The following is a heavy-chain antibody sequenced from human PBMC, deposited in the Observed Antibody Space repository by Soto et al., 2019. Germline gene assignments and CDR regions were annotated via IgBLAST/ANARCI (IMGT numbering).Heavy chain of an antibody. V-gene: IGHV4-39*01. J-gene: IGHJ4*02. CDR2: ISYSGTT. CDR1: GVSITSTSRY. D-gene: IGHD1-26*01. CDR3: ASPYSGSPYCFDN. Sequence: SETLSLTCTGSGVSITSTSRYWGWIRQSPGKGLEWIASISYSGTTYYNPSLKGRVTISAETSKNQVSLKLSSVTATDTAIYFCASPYSGSPYCFDNWGQGTLVTVSS.